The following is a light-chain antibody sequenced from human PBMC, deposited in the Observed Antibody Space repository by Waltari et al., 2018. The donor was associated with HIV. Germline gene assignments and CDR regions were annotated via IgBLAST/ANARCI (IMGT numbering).Light chain of an antibody. CDR1: QDITNY. Sequence: IQMTQSPSSLSASIGDRVTITCRASQDITNYLSWYQQKPGKAPRLLIYDASNLERGVSTRFSGSGFGTHFTVTITSLQPEDFATYYCQQYYSTLTYTFGQGTKLEIK. CDR2: DAS. V-gene: IGKV1-33*01. J-gene: IGKJ2*01. CDR3: QQYYSTLTYT.